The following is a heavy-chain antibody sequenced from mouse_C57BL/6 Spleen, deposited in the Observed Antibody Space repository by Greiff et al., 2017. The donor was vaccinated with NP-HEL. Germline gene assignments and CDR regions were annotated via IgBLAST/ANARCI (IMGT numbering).Heavy chain of an antibody. CDR3: ARLKLRFDYFDY. Sequence: QVQLQQPGAELVKPGASVKLSCKASGYTFTSYWMHWVKQRPGQGLEWIGMIHPNSGSTNYNEKFKSKATLTVDKSSSTAYMQLSSLTSEDSAVYYCARLKLRFDYFDYWGQGTTLTVSS. D-gene: IGHD1-1*01. CDR2: IHPNSGST. V-gene: IGHV1-64*01. CDR1: GYTFTSYW. J-gene: IGHJ2*01.